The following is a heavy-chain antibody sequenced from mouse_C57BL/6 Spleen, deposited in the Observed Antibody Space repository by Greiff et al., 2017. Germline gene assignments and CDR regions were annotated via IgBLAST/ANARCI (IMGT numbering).Heavy chain of an antibody. J-gene: IGHJ2*01. CDR3: TDYCNYDYFDY. D-gene: IGHD2-1*01. CDR1: GYTFTSYW. CDR2: IYPGNSDT. V-gene: IGHV1-5*01. Sequence: VQLQQSGTVLARPGASVKMSCKTSGYTFTSYWMHWVKQRPGQGLEWIGAIYPGNSDTSYNQKFKGKAKLTAVTSASTAYMELSSLTNDDSAVYYYTDYCNYDYFDYWGQGTTLTVSS.